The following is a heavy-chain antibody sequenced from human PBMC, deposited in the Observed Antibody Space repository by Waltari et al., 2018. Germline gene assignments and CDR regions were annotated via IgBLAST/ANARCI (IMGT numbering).Heavy chain of an antibody. CDR1: GCSIRSSSYY. V-gene: IGHV4-39*01. J-gene: IGHJ5*02. D-gene: IGHD3-10*01. CDR2: IYYSGST. Sequence: QLQLQESGPGLVKPSETLSLTCTVSGCSIRSSSYYWGWIRQPPGKGLEWIGSIYYSGSTYYNPSLKSRVTISVDTSKNQFSLKLSSVTAADTAVYYCARHGSGSYFSWFDPWGQGTLVTVSS. CDR3: ARHGSGSYFSWFDP.